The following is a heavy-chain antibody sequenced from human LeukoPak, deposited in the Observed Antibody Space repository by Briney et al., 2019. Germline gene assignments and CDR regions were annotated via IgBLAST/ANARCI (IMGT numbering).Heavy chain of an antibody. CDR3: AKGAAAGKVDWFDP. CDR1: GFTFSNFA. CDR2: ITGYGAT. J-gene: IGHJ5*02. V-gene: IGHV3-23*01. D-gene: IGHD6-13*01. Sequence: QFGGSLRLSCAASGFTFSNFAMMWVRQAPGTGLQWVSTITGYGATFYADSVRGRLTIFRDTSMNTLFLQMNSLGAEDTAVYYCAKGAAAGKVDWFDPWGQGTLVTVSS.